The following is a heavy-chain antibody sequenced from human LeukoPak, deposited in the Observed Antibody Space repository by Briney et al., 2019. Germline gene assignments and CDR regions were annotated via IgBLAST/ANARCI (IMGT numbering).Heavy chain of an antibody. CDR1: GFTFSSYS. V-gene: IGHV3-23*01. CDR3: VLVVVPAAARYYFDY. Sequence: GGSLRLSCVVSGFTFSSYSMSWVRQAPGKGLEWVSAISGSGDSTYYADSVKGRFTISRDNSKNTLYLQMNSLRVEDTAVYYCVLVVVPAAARYYFDYWGQGTLVTVSS. D-gene: IGHD2-2*01. J-gene: IGHJ4*02. CDR2: ISGSGDST.